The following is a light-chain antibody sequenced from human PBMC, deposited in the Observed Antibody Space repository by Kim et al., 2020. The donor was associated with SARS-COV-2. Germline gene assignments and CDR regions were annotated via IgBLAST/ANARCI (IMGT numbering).Light chain of an antibody. CDR2: AAS. CDR3: QQSYSAARCT. V-gene: IGKV1-39*01. J-gene: IGKJ2*02. Sequence: ASVGDRVTMTCRASQNISTHLNWYQHKPGKAPNLLIYAASTLETGVPSRFSGSGSGTDFTLTITSLQPGDFATYYCQQSYSAARCTCGQGTKLEI. CDR1: QNISTH.